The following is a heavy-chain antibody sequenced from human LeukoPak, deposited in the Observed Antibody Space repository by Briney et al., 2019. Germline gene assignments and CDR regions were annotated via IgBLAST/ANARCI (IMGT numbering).Heavy chain of an antibody. J-gene: IGHJ4*02. CDR3: ARLLPLCSGDSCYSWYFDY. CDR2: IYHSGST. Sequence: KPSGTLSLTCAVSGASISSNNWWSWVRQPPGKGLEWIGEIYHSGSTKYNPSLKSRVTISLDESKNHFSLNLRFVTAADTAVYYCARLLPLCSGDSCYSWYFDYWGQGTLVTVSS. D-gene: IGHD2-15*01. CDR1: GASISSNNW. V-gene: IGHV4-4*02.